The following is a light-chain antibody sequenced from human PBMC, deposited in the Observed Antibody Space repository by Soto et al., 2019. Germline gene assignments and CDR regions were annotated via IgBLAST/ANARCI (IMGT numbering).Light chain of an antibody. CDR1: QSVSSSY. CDR3: QHYGSSQT. Sequence: EIVLTQSPGTLSLSPGERATLSCRASQSVSSSYLAWYQQKPGQAPRLLIYGASSRATGIPDRFSGGGSGTDFTLTISRLETEDFAVYYCQHYGSSQTFGQGTKVEIK. V-gene: IGKV3-20*01. J-gene: IGKJ1*01. CDR2: GAS.